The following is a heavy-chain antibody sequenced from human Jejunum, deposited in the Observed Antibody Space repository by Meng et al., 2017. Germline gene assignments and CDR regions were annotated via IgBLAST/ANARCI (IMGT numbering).Heavy chain of an antibody. CDR1: GGFMTHYY. D-gene: IGHD3-10*01. CDR2: IFYSGST. V-gene: IGHV4-59*01. CDR3: ARVDPYYYGSGTYLLDF. Sequence: GSLRLSCTVSGGFMTHYYWSWIRQPPGKGLEWIGHIFYSGSTNYNPSLMSRVTISVDTSENQFSLKLNSVTAADTAVYFCARVDPYYYGSGTYLLDFWGQGTLVTVSS. J-gene: IGHJ4*02.